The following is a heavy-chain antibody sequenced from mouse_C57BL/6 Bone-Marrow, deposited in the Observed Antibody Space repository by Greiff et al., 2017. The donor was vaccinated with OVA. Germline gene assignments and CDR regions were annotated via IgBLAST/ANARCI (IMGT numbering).Heavy chain of an antibody. J-gene: IGHJ1*03. CDR2: ISYDGSN. CDR1: GYSITSGYY. D-gene: IGHD1-1*01. CDR3: ARGFSVVGGYFDV. Sequence: ESGPGLVKPSQSLSLTCSVTGYSITSGYYWNWIRQFPGNKLEWMGYISYDGSNNYNPSLKNRISITRDTSKNQFFLKLNSVTTEDTATYYCARGFSVVGGYFDVWGTGTTVTVSS. V-gene: IGHV3-6*01.